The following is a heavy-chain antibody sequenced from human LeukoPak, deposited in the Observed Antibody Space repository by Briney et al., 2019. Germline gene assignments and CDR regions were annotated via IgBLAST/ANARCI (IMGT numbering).Heavy chain of an antibody. CDR2: IYYSGST. V-gene: IGHV4-39*01. CDR1: GGSISSSSYY. Sequence: PSETLSLTCTVSGGSISSSSYYWGWIRQPPGKGLEWIGSIYYSGSTYYNPSLKSRVTISVATSKNQFSLKLSSVTAADTAVYYCASTWIQLWFFDYWGQGTLVTVSS. CDR3: ASTWIQLWFFDY. J-gene: IGHJ4*02. D-gene: IGHD5-18*01.